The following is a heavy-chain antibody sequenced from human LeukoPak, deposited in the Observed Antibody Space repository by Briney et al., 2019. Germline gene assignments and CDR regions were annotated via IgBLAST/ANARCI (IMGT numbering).Heavy chain of an antibody. J-gene: IGHJ4*02. CDR1: GYSFTTYW. D-gene: IGHD5-12*01. Sequence: GESLKISCKCSGYSFTTYWIGWVRQMPGKGLEWMGIIYPGDSDTRYSPSFQGQVTISADKSISTAYLQWSSLKASDTAMYYCARHYSGYDFYFDYWGQGTLVTVSS. V-gene: IGHV5-51*01. CDR3: ARHYSGYDFYFDY. CDR2: IYPGDSDT.